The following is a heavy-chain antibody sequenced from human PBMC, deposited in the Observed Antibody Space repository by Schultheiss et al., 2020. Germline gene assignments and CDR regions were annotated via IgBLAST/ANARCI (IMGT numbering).Heavy chain of an antibody. J-gene: IGHJ6*02. D-gene: IGHD4-17*01. CDR2: IYYSGST. CDR1: GGSISSGGYY. CDR3: ARAGDYGDYGGLGGDYGMDV. V-gene: IGHV4-61*08. Sequence: SETLSLTCTVSGGSISSGGYYWSWIRQPPGKGLEWIGYIYYSGSTNYNPSLKSRVTISVDTSKNQFSLKLSSVTAADTAVYYCARAGDYGDYGGLGGDYGMDVWGQGTTVTVSS.